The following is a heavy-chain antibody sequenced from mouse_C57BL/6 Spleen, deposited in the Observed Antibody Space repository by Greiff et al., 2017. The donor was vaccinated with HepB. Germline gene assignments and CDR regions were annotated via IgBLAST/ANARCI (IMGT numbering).Heavy chain of an antibody. CDR3: ARGISSYAWFAY. CDR2: IDPSDSYT. J-gene: IGHJ3*01. CDR1: GYTFTSYW. V-gene: IGHV1-69*01. D-gene: IGHD1-1*01. Sequence: VQLQQPGAELVMPGASVKLSCKASGYTFTSYWMHWVKQRPGQGLEWIGEIDPSDSYTNYNQKFKGKSTLTVDKSSSTAYMQLSSLTSEDSAVYYCARGISSYAWFAYWGQGTLVTVSA.